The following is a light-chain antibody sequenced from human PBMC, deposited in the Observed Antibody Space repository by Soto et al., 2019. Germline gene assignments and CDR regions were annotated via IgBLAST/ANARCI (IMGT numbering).Light chain of an antibody. CDR3: QQYNNWPYT. CDR2: YAS. J-gene: IGKJ2*01. Sequence: EIVMTQSPATLSVSPGERATLSCRASQSVSSNLAWYQQKPAQAPRLLIYYASSRATGIPAKFSGSGSGTEFTLTISSLQSEDFAVYYCQQYNNWPYTFGQGTKLEIK. V-gene: IGKV3-15*01. CDR1: QSVSSN.